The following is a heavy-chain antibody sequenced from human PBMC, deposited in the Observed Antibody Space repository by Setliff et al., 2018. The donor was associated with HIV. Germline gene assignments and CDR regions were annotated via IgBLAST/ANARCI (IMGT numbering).Heavy chain of an antibody. V-gene: IGHV4-59*12. CDR3: ASTRIPIWFFHY. D-gene: IGHD3-9*01. Sequence: SETLRLSCAASGFTFSNFAMSWIRQPPGKGLEWIAYIFYTGSTNYNPSLKSRVTMSIDTSKNQFSLKVNSVTAADTAVYYCASTRIPIWFFHYWAQGTLVTVSS. CDR2: IFYTGST. J-gene: IGHJ4*02. CDR1: GFTFSNFA.